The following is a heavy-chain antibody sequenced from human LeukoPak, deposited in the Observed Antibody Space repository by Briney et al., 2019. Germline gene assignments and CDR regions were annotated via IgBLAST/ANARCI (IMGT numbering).Heavy chain of an antibody. V-gene: IGHV3-23*01. CDR2: ISGSGGST. J-gene: IGHJ2*01. CDR1: GFTFSSYA. D-gene: IGHD4-17*01. Sequence: PGGSLRLSCAASGFTFSSYAMSWVRQAPGKGLEWVSAISGSGGSTYYADSVKGRFTISRDNSKNTLYLQMNSLRAEDTAVYYCAKDRPKTTVPNWYFDLWGRGTLVTVSS. CDR3: AKDRPKTTVPNWYFDL.